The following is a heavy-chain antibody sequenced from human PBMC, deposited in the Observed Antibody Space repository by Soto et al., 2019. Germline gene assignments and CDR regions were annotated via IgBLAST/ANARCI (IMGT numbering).Heavy chain of an antibody. Sequence: GGSVRLSCAASGFTFSSYSTNWVRQAPGKGLEWVSSISSSSSYIYYADSVKGRFTISRDNAKNSLYLQMNSLRAEDTAVYYCARVPHRVTAMVDYFDYWGQGTLVTVSS. D-gene: IGHD5-18*01. J-gene: IGHJ4*02. V-gene: IGHV3-21*01. CDR2: ISSSSSYI. CDR1: GFTFSSYS. CDR3: ARVPHRVTAMVDYFDY.